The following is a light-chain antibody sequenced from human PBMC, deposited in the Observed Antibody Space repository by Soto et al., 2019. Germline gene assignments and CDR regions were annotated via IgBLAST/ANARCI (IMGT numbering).Light chain of an antibody. J-gene: IGLJ1*01. CDR3: CSYAGSYTHYV. Sequence: QSALTQPRSVSGSPGQSITISCTGTSSDVGGYNDVSWYRQHPGKAPKLMIYDVSKRPSGVPDRVSGSKSGNTASLTISGLQAEDESDYYCCSYAGSYTHYVFGTGTKLTVL. V-gene: IGLV2-11*01. CDR2: DVS. CDR1: SSDVGGYND.